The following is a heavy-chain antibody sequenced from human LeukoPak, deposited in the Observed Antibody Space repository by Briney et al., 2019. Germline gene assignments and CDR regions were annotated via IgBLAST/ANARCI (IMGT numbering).Heavy chain of an antibody. D-gene: IGHD5-24*01. CDR3: AKEGRSLQTY. J-gene: IGHJ4*02. CDR2: IKEDGTET. CDR1: GSMFSTNR. Sequence: PGGSLRLSCAASGSMFSTNRTSWVRLAPGKGLEWVANIKEDGTETYYVDSVKGRFTISRDNAKNSLYLQMNSLRVEDTAVYYCAKEGRSLQTYWGQGTLVTVSS. V-gene: IGHV3-7*03.